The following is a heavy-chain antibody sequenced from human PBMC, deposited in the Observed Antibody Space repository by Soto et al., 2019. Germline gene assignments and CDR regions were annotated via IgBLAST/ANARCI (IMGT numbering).Heavy chain of an antibody. V-gene: IGHV1-18*01. CDR3: ARARNPGSYSPPYNWFDP. D-gene: IGHD3-10*01. J-gene: IGHJ5*02. Sequence: QVQLVQSGAEVKKPGASVKVSCKASGYTFTNYGISWVRQAPGQGLEWMGWISPYNGNTNYAQKFQGRVTMTTGTSTSTAYMELRSLRSDDTAVYYCARARNPGSYSPPYNWFDPWGQGTLVTVSS. CDR2: ISPYNGNT. CDR1: GYTFTNYG.